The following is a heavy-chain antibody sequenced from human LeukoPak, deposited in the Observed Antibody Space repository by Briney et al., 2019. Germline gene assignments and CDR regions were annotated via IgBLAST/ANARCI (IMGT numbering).Heavy chain of an antibody. D-gene: IGHD5-12*01. CDR1: VFTFRDYL. V-gene: IGHV3-74*01. J-gene: IGHJ3*01. CDR3: ARGGFSHGFDV. CDR2: IDNDGSDA. Sequence: GGSLRLSCATSVFTFRDYLIHWVRQAPGKGLVWVGRIDNDGSDAIYADSVKGRFTVSRDNAKNTLYLQMNSLRAEDTAVYFCARGGFSHGFDVWGQGTVVTVSS.